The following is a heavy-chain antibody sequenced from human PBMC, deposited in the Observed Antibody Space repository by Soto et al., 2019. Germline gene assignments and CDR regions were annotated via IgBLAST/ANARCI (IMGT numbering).Heavy chain of an antibody. CDR3: ARVADYSDSSGYYPYGMDV. CDR2: IYYSGST. D-gene: IGHD3-22*01. J-gene: IGHJ6*02. V-gene: IGHV4-59*01. CDR1: GGSISSYY. Sequence: SETLSLTCTVSGGSISSYYWSWIRQPPGKGLEWIGYIYYSGSTNYNPSLKSRVTISVDTSKNQFSLKLSSVTAADTAVYYCARVADYSDSSGYYPYGMDVWGQGTTVTVSS.